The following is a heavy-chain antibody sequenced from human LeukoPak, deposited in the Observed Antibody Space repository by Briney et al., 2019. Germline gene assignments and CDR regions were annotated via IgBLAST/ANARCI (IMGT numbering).Heavy chain of an antibody. CDR1: GFTFSSYG. J-gene: IGHJ4*02. CDR3: AKDRGVQLWLFDY. V-gene: IGHV3-33*06. Sequence: PGGSLRLSCAASGFTFSSYGMHWVRQAPGKGLEWVAVTWYDGSNKYYADSVKGRFTISRDNSKNTLYLQMNSLRAEDTAVYYCAKDRGVQLWLFDYWGQGTLVTVSS. CDR2: TWYDGSNK. D-gene: IGHD5-18*01.